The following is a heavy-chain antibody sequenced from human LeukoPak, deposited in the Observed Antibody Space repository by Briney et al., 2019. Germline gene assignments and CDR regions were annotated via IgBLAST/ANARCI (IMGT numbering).Heavy chain of an antibody. Sequence: SVKVSCKASGGTFGSYAISWVRQAPGQGLEWMGGIIPIFGTANYAQKCQGRVTITADKSTSTAYMELSSLRSEDTAVYYCARAVYDFWSGYYRYYYMDVWGKGTTVTVSS. D-gene: IGHD3-3*01. V-gene: IGHV1-69*06. CDR3: ARAVYDFWSGYYRYYYMDV. CDR1: GGTFGSYA. J-gene: IGHJ6*03. CDR2: IIPIFGTA.